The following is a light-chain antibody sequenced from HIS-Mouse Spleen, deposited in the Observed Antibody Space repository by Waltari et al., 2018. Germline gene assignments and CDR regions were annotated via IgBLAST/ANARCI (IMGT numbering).Light chain of an antibody. CDR3: QQLNSYPPT. J-gene: IGKJ1*01. CDR1: QGISSY. V-gene: IGKV1-9*01. Sequence: DIQLTQPPSFLSDSLEDRAPTPCRASQGISSYLAWYQQKPGKAPKLLIYAASTLQSGVPSRFSGSGSGTEFTLTISSLQPEDFATYYCQQLNSYPPTFGQGTKVEIK. CDR2: AAS.